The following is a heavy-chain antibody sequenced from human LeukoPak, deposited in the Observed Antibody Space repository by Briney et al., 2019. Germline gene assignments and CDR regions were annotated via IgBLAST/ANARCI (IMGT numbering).Heavy chain of an antibody. J-gene: IGHJ4*02. CDR3: ARTRYRSGDTAMAGLDY. V-gene: IGHV4-30-2*01. Sequence: PSETLSLTCTVSGGSISSGGYYWSWIRQPPGKGLEWIGYIYHSGSTYYNPSLRSRVTISVDRSKNQFSLKLSSVTAADTAVYYCARTRYRSGDTAMAGLDYWGQGTLVTVSS. CDR1: GGSISSGGYY. D-gene: IGHD5-18*01. CDR2: IYHSGST.